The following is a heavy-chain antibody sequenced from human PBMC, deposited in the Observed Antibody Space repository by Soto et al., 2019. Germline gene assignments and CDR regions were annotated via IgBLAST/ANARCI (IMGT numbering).Heavy chain of an antibody. D-gene: IGHD3-16*01. J-gene: IGHJ6*02. CDR1: GFTFSSYW. CDR2: INSDGSST. Sequence: GGSLRLSCAASGFTFSSYWMHWVRQAPGEGLVWVSRINSDGSSTSYADSVKGRFTISRDNAKNTLYLQMNSLRAEDTAVYYCARVMLIKSGYYYGMDVWGQGTTVTVSS. CDR3: ARVMLIKSGYYYGMDV. V-gene: IGHV3-74*01.